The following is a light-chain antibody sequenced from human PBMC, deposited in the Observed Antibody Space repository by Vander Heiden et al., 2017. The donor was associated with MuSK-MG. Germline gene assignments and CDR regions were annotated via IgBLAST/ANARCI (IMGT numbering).Light chain of an antibody. V-gene: IGLV3-1*01. CDR3: QAWDSSTGVV. CDR2: QDS. Sequence: SYELTQPPSGSVSTGQTASITCSGDKLGDKYACWYQQTPCQSPVLVIYQDSNRPSGIPERFSGSNSGNTATLTISGTQAMDEADYYCQAWDSSTGVVFGGGTKLTVL. J-gene: IGLJ2*01. CDR1: KLGDKY.